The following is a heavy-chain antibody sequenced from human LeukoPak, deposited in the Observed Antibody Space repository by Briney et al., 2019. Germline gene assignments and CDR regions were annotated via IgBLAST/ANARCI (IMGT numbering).Heavy chain of an antibody. CDR2: IFPGDSDT. CDR1: GYSSTSYW. CDR3: ARLAVVVPAAIGNWFDP. Sequence: GESLKISCKGSGYSSTSYWIGWVRQKPGKGLEGMGIIFPGDSDTRYSPSFQDQLTISAVESISTAYLQWSSLKASDTAMYYCARLAVVVPAAIGNWFDPWGQGTLVTVSS. V-gene: IGHV5-51*01. D-gene: IGHD2-2*01. J-gene: IGHJ5*02.